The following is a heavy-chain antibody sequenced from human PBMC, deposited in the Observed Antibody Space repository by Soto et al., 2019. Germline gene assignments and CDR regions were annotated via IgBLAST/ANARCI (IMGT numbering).Heavy chain of an antibody. J-gene: IGHJ3*02. D-gene: IGHD3-3*01. CDR1: GFSLSTSGVG. CDR2: MYWNDDK. V-gene: IGHV2-5*01. Sequence: QITLKESGPTLVKPTQTLTLTCTFSGFSLSTSGVGVGWIRQPPGKALEWLALMYWNDDKRYSPSLKSRLTITKDTSKNQVVLTMTNMDPVDTATYYCAHSGDFLSGYLYAFDILGQGTMVTVSS. CDR3: AHSGDFLSGYLYAFDI.